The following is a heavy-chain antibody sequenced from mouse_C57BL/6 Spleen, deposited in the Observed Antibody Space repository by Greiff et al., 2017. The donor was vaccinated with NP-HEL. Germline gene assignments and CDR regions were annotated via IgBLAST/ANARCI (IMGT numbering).Heavy chain of an antibody. Sequence: EVKLVESGPELVKPGASVKISCKASGYSFTDYNMNWVKQSNGKSLEWIGVINPNYGTTSYNQKFKGKATLTVDRSSSTAYMQLNSLTSEDSAVYYCARFYYGRRGFDYWGQGTTLTVSS. J-gene: IGHJ2*01. CDR3: ARFYYGRRGFDY. D-gene: IGHD1-1*01. CDR2: INPNYGTT. CDR1: GYSFTDYN. V-gene: IGHV1-39*01.